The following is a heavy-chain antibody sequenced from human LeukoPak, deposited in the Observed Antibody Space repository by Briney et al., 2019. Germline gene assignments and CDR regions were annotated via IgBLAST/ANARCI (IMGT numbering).Heavy chain of an antibody. Sequence: PSETLSLTCTVYAGSISSYYWGWIRPPAGKGLEWIGRLHASGSTRYNPSLKSLVTISVDTSKNQFSLKLSSVSAADTAVYDCARDQIAASCNVHGGMDVWGKGTTVTVSS. CDR2: LHASGST. CDR3: ARDQIAASCNVHGGMDV. D-gene: IGHD6-13*01. J-gene: IGHJ6*03. V-gene: IGHV4-4*07. CDR1: AGSISSYY.